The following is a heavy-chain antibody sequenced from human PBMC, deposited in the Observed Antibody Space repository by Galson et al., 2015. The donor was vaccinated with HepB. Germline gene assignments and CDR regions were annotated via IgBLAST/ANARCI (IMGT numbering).Heavy chain of an antibody. D-gene: IGHD3-16*01. V-gene: IGHV1-69*13. Sequence: SVKVSCKASGGTFSSYAISWVRQAPGQGLEWMGGIIPIFGTANYAQKFQGRVTITADESTSTAYMELSSLRSEDTAVYYCARMGERGGELRSYYYYYGMDVWGQGTTVTVSS. J-gene: IGHJ6*02. CDR3: ARMGERGGELRSYYYYYGMDV. CDR1: GGTFSSYA. CDR2: IIPIFGTA.